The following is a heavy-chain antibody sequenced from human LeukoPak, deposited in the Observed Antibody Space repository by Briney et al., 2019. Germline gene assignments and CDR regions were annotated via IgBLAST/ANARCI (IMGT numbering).Heavy chain of an antibody. Sequence: PGGSLRLSCAASGFTFSSYAMSWVRQAPGKGLEWVSAISGSGGSTYYADSVKGRFTISRDNSKNTLYLLMNSLRAEDTAVYYCAKVYYDFWSGYPAGAFDIWGQGTMVTVSS. V-gene: IGHV3-23*01. CDR2: ISGSGGST. J-gene: IGHJ3*02. D-gene: IGHD3-3*01. CDR3: AKVYYDFWSGYPAGAFDI. CDR1: GFTFSSYA.